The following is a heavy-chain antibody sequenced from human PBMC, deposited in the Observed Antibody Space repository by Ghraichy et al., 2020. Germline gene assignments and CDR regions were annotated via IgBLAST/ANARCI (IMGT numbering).Heavy chain of an antibody. J-gene: IGHJ4*02. D-gene: IGHD2-15*01. CDR1: EFTFSNYA. CDR2: IWYDGSNK. Sequence: GGSLRLSCAASEFTFSNYAMHWVRQAPGKGLEWVSTIWYDGSNKYYAESVRGRFTISRDNPKNTVYLQMYSLRAEDTAVYYCPRGAGGSSAKLDYWGQGSQVTVSS. V-gene: IGHV3-33*01. CDR3: PRGAGGSSAKLDY.